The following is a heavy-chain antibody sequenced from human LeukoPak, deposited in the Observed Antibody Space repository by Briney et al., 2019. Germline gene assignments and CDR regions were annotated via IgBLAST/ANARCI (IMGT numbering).Heavy chain of an antibody. Sequence: GGSLRLSCAASEFTFNSYAVSWVRQAPGKGLEWASTISGSGGNTYYADSVKGRFTISRDTSKNTVFLQMNILRADDTAVYYCAKALRASHRPVYSYYYMDVWGKGTTVTVSS. CDR3: AKALRASHRPVYSYYYMDV. CDR1: EFTFNSYA. V-gene: IGHV3-23*01. CDR2: ISGSGGNT. J-gene: IGHJ6*03.